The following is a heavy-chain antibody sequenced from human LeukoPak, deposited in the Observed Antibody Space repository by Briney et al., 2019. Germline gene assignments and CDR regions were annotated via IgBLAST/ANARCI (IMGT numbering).Heavy chain of an antibody. D-gene: IGHD3-10*01. CDR2: IYSGGST. V-gene: IGHV3-66*01. CDR1: GFTVSSNY. Sequence: PGGSLRLSCAASGFTVSSNYMSWVRQAPGKGLEWVSVIYSGGSTYYADSVKGRFTISRDNSKNTLYLQMNSLRAEDTAVYYCAKDTNGGSGSYWHAFDIWGQGTMVTVSS. J-gene: IGHJ3*02. CDR3: AKDTNGGSGSYWHAFDI.